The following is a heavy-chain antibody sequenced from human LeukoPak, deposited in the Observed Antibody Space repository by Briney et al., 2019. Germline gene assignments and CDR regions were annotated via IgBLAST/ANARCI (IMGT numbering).Heavy chain of an antibody. CDR3: AGGGVVATITWFDY. CDR1: GYTFTAYY. J-gene: IGHJ4*02. Sequence: GASVKVSCKASGYTFTAYYMHWVRQAPGQGLEWMGWINPNSGGTNYAQKFQGRVTMTRDTSISTAYMELSRLRSDDTAVYYCAGGGVVATITWFDYWGQGTLVTVSS. V-gene: IGHV1-2*02. CDR2: INPNSGGT. D-gene: IGHD5-12*01.